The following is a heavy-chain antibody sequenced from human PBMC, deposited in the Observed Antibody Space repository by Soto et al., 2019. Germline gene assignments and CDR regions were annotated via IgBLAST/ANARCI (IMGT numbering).Heavy chain of an antibody. V-gene: IGHV3-15*01. CDR3: STAIGIYCLDI. CDR1: GLSFTNAW. Sequence: EVQLVESGGGLVKPGGSLRLSCVASGLSFTNAWMSWVRQAPGKGLEWVGRIKSKTDGGTADYAAPVKGRFTISRDDSKNPLYLHMDSLKTEDTALYNCSTAIGIYCLDIWGQGNTVTVSS. J-gene: IGHJ6*02. D-gene: IGHD1-26*01. CDR2: IKSKTDGGTA.